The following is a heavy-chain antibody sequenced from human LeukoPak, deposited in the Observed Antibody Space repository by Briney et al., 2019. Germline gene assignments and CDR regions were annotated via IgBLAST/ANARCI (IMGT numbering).Heavy chain of an antibody. J-gene: IGHJ6*02. D-gene: IGHD2-2*01. Sequence: ASVKVSCKASGYTFTSYGISWVRQAPGQGLEWMGWISAYNGNTNYAQTVQGRVTMTTDTSTRPAYMELRSLRSDHTAVYYCARIPGYCSSTSCEGNTYYYYGMDVWGQGTTVTVSS. CDR1: GYTFTSYG. CDR3: ARIPGYCSSTSCEGNTYYYYGMDV. V-gene: IGHV1-18*01. CDR2: ISAYNGNT.